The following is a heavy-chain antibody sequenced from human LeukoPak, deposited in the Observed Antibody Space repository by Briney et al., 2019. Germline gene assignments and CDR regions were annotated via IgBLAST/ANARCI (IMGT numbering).Heavy chain of an antibody. Sequence: PSETLSLTCTVSGGSISSYYWSWIRQPPGKGLEWIGEINHSGSTNYNPSLKSRVTISVDTSKNQFSLKLSSVTAADTAVYYCARMNYYDSSGYGRYFDYWGQGTLVTVSS. V-gene: IGHV4-34*01. J-gene: IGHJ4*02. CDR3: ARMNYYDSSGYGRYFDY. CDR2: INHSGST. CDR1: GGSISSYY. D-gene: IGHD3-22*01.